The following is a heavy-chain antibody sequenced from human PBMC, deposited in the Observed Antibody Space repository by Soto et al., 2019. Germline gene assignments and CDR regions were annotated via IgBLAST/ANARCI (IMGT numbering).Heavy chain of an antibody. CDR3: ARPAATVIFYSGMDV. V-gene: IGHV3-30-3*01. CDR2: ISFDGSNE. Sequence: LRLSCAASGFTFSDYAMHWVRQAPGKGLEWVAIISFDGSNEHYADSVQGRFTISRDNSENTLYLQMNSLRADDTAVYYCARPAATVIFYSGMDVWGQGTTVTVYS. J-gene: IGHJ6*02. CDR1: GFTFSDYA. D-gene: IGHD4-17*01.